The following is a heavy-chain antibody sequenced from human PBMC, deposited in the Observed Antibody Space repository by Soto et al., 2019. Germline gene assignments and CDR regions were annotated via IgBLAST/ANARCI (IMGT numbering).Heavy chain of an antibody. D-gene: IGHD3-10*01. CDR2: ISAYNGNT. Sequence: ASVKVSCKASGYTFTSYGISWVRQAPGQGLEWMGWISAYNGNTNYAQKLQGRVTMTTDTSTSTAYMELRSLRSDDTAVYYCARITGGSGTLLSRAYHYYYMDFWGKGTTVTVFS. CDR1: GYTFTSYG. J-gene: IGHJ6*03. CDR3: ARITGGSGTLLSRAYHYYYMDF. V-gene: IGHV1-18*01.